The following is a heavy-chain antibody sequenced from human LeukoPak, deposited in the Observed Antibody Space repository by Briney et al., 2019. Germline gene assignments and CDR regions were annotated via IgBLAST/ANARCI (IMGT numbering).Heavy chain of an antibody. D-gene: IGHD3-16*02. V-gene: IGHV3-23*01. CDR3: ARDLFRGVIADY. J-gene: IGHJ4*02. Sequence: GGSLRLSCAASGFTFSSYAMSWVRQAPGKGLEWVSAISGSGGSTYYADSVKGRFTISRDNSKNTLYLQMNSLRVEDTAVYYCARDLFRGVIADYWGQGTLVTVSS. CDR2: ISGSGGST. CDR1: GFTFSSYA.